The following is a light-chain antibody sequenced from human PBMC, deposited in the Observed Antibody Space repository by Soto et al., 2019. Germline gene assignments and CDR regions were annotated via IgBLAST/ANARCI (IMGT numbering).Light chain of an antibody. CDR1: QSVSIK. CDR2: DTS. CDR3: QQYNKWPPIT. V-gene: IGKV3-15*01. Sequence: EVVLTQSPATLSVSPGERGTLSFMAIQSVSIKLAWYQQKPGQAPRLLIYDTSTRATGIPARFSGSGSGTEFTLTISSLQSEDFAVYYCQQYNKWPPITFGQGTRLEIK. J-gene: IGKJ5*01.